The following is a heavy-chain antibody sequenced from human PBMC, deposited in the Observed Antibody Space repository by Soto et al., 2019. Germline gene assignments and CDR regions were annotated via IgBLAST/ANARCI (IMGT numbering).Heavy chain of an antibody. CDR2: IDPYDTGI. J-gene: IGHJ4*02. Sequence: VGSLRLSCAASGFAFSSEWMHWVRQAPGKGLVWVSRIDPYDTGITYADSVKGRFTISGDNAKNTLYLQMNSLRAEDTAVYYCTSDTFGARDSWGQGTLVTVSS. CDR3: TSDTFGARDS. D-gene: IGHD2-15*01. CDR1: GFAFSSEW. V-gene: IGHV3-74*01.